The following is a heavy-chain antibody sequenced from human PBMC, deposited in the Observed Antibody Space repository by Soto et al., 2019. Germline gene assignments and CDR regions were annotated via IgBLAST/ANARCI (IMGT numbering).Heavy chain of an antibody. CDR2: FFSDAER. CDR3: ARMDGDYNYYGLDV. J-gene: IGHJ6*02. CDR1: GFSLTNGRMG. Sequence: QVTLKESGPVLVKPTETLTLTCSVSGFSLTNGRMGVSWIRQRPGKALEWLAHFFSDAERSYSTSMQSRLNMYKDSSRSQVVLTMTNMAPADTATYFCARMDGDYNYYGLDVWGHGIAVTVSS. V-gene: IGHV2-26*01. D-gene: IGHD4-17*01.